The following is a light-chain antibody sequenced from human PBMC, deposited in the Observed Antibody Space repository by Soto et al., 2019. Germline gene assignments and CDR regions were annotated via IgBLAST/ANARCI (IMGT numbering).Light chain of an antibody. J-gene: IGKJ5*01. CDR3: HQYNSYSPIT. Sequence: DIQMTQSPSTLSASVGDRVTITCRASQSISSWLAWYQQKPGKAPKLLIYDASSLESGVPSRFSGSGSGTEFTLTISSLQPDDFAAYYCHQYNSYSPITFGQGTRLAIK. CDR1: QSISSW. V-gene: IGKV1-5*01. CDR2: DAS.